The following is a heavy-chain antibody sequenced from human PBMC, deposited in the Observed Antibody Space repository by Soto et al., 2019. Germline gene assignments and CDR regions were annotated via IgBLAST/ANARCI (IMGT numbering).Heavy chain of an antibody. Sequence: ASVKVSCKDPGYTFTSYGLRCVRQASGQGLEWMGWISAYNGNTNYAQKLQGRVTMTTDTSTSTAYMELRSLRSDDTAVYYCASQYTGSDANSSVTWRQGTMIS. CDR3: ASQYTGSDANSSVT. CDR1: GYTFTSYG. J-gene: IGHJ3*02. CDR2: ISAYNGNT. V-gene: IGHV1-18*04. D-gene: IGHD5-12*01.